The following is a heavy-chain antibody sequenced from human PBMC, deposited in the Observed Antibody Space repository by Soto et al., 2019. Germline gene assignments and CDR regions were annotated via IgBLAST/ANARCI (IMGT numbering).Heavy chain of an antibody. J-gene: IGHJ3*02. CDR1: GGSISSYY. D-gene: IGHD3-16*02. V-gene: IGHV4-59*01. Sequence: TSETLSLTCTVSGGSISSYYWSWIRQPPGKGLEWIGYIYYSGSTNYNPSLKSRVTISVDTSKNQFSLKLSSVTAADTAVYYCARVYITFGGVIVLRAFDIWGQGTMVTVSS. CDR2: IYYSGST. CDR3: ARVYITFGGVIVLRAFDI.